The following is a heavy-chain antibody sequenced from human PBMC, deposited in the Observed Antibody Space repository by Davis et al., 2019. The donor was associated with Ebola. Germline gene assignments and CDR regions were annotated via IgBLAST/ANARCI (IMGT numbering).Heavy chain of an antibody. Sequence: MPGGSLRLSCTVSGGSISSYYWSWIRQPPGKGLEWIGYINYSGSTNYNPSLKSRVIISVDTSKNQFSLKLSSVTAADTAVYYCASTIVQGVMDYYYYGMDVWGQGTTVTVSS. V-gene: IGHV4-59*01. CDR2: INYSGST. CDR1: GGSISSYY. D-gene: IGHD3-10*01. CDR3: ASTIVQGVMDYYYYGMDV. J-gene: IGHJ6*02.